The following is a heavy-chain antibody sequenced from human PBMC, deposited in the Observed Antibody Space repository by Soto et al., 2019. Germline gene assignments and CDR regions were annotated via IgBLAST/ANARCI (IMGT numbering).Heavy chain of an antibody. D-gene: IGHD6-19*01. J-gene: IGHJ6*02. CDR1: GFTFSSYG. CDR3: ARDLRNSSGWYPWYYYYGMDV. Sequence: QVQLVESGGGVVQPGRSLRLSCAASGFTFSSYGMHWVRQAPGKGLEWVAVIWYDGSNKYYADSVKGRFTISRDNSKNTLYLQMNSLRAEDTAVYYCARDLRNSSGWYPWYYYYGMDVWGQGTTVTVSS. V-gene: IGHV3-33*01. CDR2: IWYDGSNK.